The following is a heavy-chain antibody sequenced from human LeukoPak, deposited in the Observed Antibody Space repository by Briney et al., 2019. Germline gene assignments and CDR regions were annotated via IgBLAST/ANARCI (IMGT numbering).Heavy chain of an antibody. J-gene: IGHJ4*02. D-gene: IGHD3/OR15-3a*01. V-gene: IGHV4-34*01. Sequence: SETLSLTCAVYGGSFSGYYWSWIRQPPGKGLEWIGEINHSGSTNYNPSLKSRVTISVDTSKNQFSLKLSSVTAADTAVYYCARHISFLDLYYFDYWGQGTLVTVSS. CDR1: GGSFSGYY. CDR2: INHSGST. CDR3: ARHISFLDLYYFDY.